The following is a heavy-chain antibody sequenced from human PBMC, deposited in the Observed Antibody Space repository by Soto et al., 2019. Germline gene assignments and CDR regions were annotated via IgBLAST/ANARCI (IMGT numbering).Heavy chain of an antibody. V-gene: IGHV3-33*01. CDR1: GFTFSSYG. D-gene: IGHD4-17*01. Sequence: QVQLVESGGGVVQPGRSLRLSCAASGFTFSSYGMHWVRQAPGKGLEWVAVIWYDGSNKYYADSVKGRFTISRDNSKNTLYLQMNSLRAEDTALYYCARFYGDYYYGMDVWGQGTTVTVSS. CDR2: IWYDGSNK. CDR3: ARFYGDYYYGMDV. J-gene: IGHJ6*02.